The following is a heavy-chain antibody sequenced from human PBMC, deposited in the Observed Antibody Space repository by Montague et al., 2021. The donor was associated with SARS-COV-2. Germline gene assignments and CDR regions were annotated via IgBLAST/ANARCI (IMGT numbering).Heavy chain of an antibody. J-gene: IGHJ4*02. CDR3: AGDTAYDHVYY. CDR1: SGSLSGYY. Sequence: SETLSLTCTAASGSLSGYYWNWIWKPQGKGLEWIGFKHNSGTTKSNPTLRSRIDMSLDTSKNKYSLTLKFVTAADTAIYYCAGDTAYDHVYYWGQGAPVTVAS. V-gene: IGHV4-59*03. CDR2: KHNSGTT. D-gene: IGHD5-12*01.